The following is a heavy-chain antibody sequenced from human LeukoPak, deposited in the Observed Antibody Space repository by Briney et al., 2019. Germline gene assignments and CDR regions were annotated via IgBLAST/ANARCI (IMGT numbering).Heavy chain of an antibody. D-gene: IGHD7-27*01. CDR3: ARDLAWGGY. CDR1: GFTFSSYA. J-gene: IGHJ4*02. Sequence: EGSLRLSCAASGFTFSSYAISWVRQAPGKGLEWVSAISGGGDSTYYADSVKGRFTISRDNSKNTLYLQMNSLRAEDTAVYYCARDLAWGGYWGQGTLVTVSS. CDR2: ISGGGDST. V-gene: IGHV3-23*01.